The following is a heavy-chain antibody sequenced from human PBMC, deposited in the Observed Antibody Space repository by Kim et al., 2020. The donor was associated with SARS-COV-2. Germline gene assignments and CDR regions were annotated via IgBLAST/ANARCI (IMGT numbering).Heavy chain of an antibody. V-gene: IGHV1-3*01. J-gene: IGHJ4*02. CDR3: ARPEYCSGAHCPVSDY. Sequence: ASVKVSCKASGYTFTNYALHWVRQAPGQRLEWLGWVNAGDHTTRYSQNFQGRVTITWDTSASTAYMELSSLRSEDTAVYYCARPEYCSGAHCPVSDYWGQ. CDR1: GYTFTNYA. CDR2: VNAGDHTT. D-gene: IGHD2-15*01.